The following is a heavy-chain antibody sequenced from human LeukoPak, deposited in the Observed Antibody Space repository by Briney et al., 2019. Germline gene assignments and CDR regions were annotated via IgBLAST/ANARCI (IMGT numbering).Heavy chain of an antibody. Sequence: SETLSLTCTVSGGSISSSSYYWGWIRQPPGKGLEWIGSIYYSGSTNYNPSLKSRVTISVDTSKNQFSLKLSSVTAADTAVYYCARDRSRNNWFDPWGQGTLVTVSS. V-gene: IGHV4-39*07. CDR3: ARDRSRNNWFDP. D-gene: IGHD3-10*01. CDR2: IYYSGST. J-gene: IGHJ5*02. CDR1: GGSISSSSYY.